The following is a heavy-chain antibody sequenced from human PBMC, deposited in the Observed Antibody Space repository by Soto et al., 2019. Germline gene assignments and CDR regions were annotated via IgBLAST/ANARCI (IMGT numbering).Heavy chain of an antibody. Sequence: SETLSLTCTVSGGSISSGYWSWIRQPPGKGLEWIGYFHDSGFTNYNPSLKSRVTISVDTSKNQLSLKLSSVTAADTAVYFCAREEAIVRATYLTGYFDLWGRGTQVTVSS. CDR2: FHDSGFT. V-gene: IGHV4-59*12. D-gene: IGHD1-26*01. CDR1: GGSISSGY. CDR3: AREEAIVRATYLTGYFDL. J-gene: IGHJ2*01.